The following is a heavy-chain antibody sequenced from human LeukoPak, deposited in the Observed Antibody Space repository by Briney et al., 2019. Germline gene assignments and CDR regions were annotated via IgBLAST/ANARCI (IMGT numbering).Heavy chain of an antibody. CDR2: ISSSGSTI. V-gene: IGHV3-11*01. J-gene: IGHJ4*02. CDR3: AKYRRRFGELPNY. D-gene: IGHD3-10*01. CDR1: GFTFSDYY. Sequence: GGSLRLSCAASGFTFSDYYMSWIRQAPGKGLEWVSYISSSGSTIYYADSVKGRFTISRDNAKNSLYLQMNSLRAEDTAVYYCAKYRRRFGELPNYWGQGTLVTVSS.